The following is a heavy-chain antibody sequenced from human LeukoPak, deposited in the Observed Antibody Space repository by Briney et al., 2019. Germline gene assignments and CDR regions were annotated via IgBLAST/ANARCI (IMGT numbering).Heavy chain of an antibody. CDR3: ARIVATKRHFDY. CDR1: GGSFSGYY. J-gene: IGHJ4*02. V-gene: IGHV4-34*01. CDR2: INHSGST. Sequence: SETLSLTRAVYGGSFSGYYWSWIRQPPGKGLEWIGEINHSGSTNYNPSLKSRVTISVDTSKNQFSLKLSSVTAADTAVYYCARIVATKRHFDYWGQGTLVTVSS. D-gene: IGHD5-12*01.